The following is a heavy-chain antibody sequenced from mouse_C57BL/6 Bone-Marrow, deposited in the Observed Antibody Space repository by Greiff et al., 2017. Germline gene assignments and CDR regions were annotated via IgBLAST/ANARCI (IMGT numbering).Heavy chain of an antibody. J-gene: IGHJ2*01. Sequence: VQLQQSGAELVRPGASVKLSCTASGFNIKDDYMHWVKQRPEQGLEWIGWIDPGNGDTEYASKFQGKATITADTSSNTAYLQLSSLTSEDTAVYYCTNYYGSSDYWGQGTTLTVSS. CDR3: TNYYGSSDY. D-gene: IGHD1-1*01. CDR1: GFNIKDDY. V-gene: IGHV14-4*01. CDR2: IDPGNGDT.